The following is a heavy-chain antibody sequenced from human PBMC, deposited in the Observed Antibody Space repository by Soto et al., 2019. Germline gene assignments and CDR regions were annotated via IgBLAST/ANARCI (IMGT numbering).Heavy chain of an antibody. CDR3: ARVVGAISYNWFDP. Sequence: QVQLVQSGAEVKKPGASVKVSCKASGYTFTSYGISWVRQAPGQGLEWMGWISAYNGNTNYAQRLQGRVPMTTDTSTSTADMARRSLRSDDTAVYYFARVVGAISYNWFDPWGQGTLVTVSA. D-gene: IGHD1-26*01. V-gene: IGHV1-18*01. CDR2: ISAYNGNT. J-gene: IGHJ5*02. CDR1: GYTFTSYG.